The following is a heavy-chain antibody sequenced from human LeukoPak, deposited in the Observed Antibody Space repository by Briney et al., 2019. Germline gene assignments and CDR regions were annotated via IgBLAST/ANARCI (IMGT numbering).Heavy chain of an antibody. CDR2: INPNSGGT. CDR3: ASGIAAAPPYWYFDL. CDR1: GYTFTGYY. J-gene: IGHJ2*01. D-gene: IGHD6-13*01. Sequence: GASVKVSCKASGYTFTGYYMHWVRPAPGQGLEWMGRINPNSGGTNYAQKFQGRVTMTRDTSISTAYMELSRLRSDDTAVYYCASGIAAAPPYWYFDLWGRGTLVTVSS. V-gene: IGHV1-2*06.